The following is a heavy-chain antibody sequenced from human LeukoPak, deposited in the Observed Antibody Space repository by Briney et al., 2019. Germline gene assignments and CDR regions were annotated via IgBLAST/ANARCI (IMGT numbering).Heavy chain of an antibody. V-gene: IGHV3-48*03. D-gene: IGHD3-3*01. J-gene: IGHJ4*02. CDR2: ISSSGSTI. CDR1: GFTFSSYE. CDR3: AKDFWSTDSPANFDY. Sequence: GGSLRLSCAASGFTFSSYEMNWVRQAPGKGLEWVSYISSSGSTIYYADSVKGRFTISRDNAKNSLYLQMNSLRAEDTAVYYCAKDFWSTDSPANFDYWGQGTLVTVSS.